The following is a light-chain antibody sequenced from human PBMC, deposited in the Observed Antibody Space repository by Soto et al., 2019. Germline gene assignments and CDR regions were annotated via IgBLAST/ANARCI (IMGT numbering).Light chain of an antibody. CDR3: ASWDDSLNGTV. Sequence: QSALTQPPSASGTPGQRVTISCSGSSSNVGGNPVNWYQHVPTTAPKLLIYTNTQRPSGFPDRFSGSKSGTSASLAISGLQSEDEADYYCASWDDSLNGTVFGTGTKVTVL. J-gene: IGLJ1*01. V-gene: IGLV1-44*01. CDR2: TNT. CDR1: SSNVGGNP.